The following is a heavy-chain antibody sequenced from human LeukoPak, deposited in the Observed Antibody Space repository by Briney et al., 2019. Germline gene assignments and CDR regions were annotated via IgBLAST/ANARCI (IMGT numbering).Heavy chain of an antibody. J-gene: IGHJ5*02. CDR1: GFTFSSYW. Sequence: GGSLRLSCAASGFTFSSYWMHWVRQAPGKGLVWVSRINSDGSSTSYADSVKGRFTISRDNAKNTLYLQMNSLRAEDTAVYYCARDPDDYGDFSGFDPWGQGTLVTVSS. D-gene: IGHD4-17*01. CDR3: ARDPDDYGDFSGFDP. V-gene: IGHV3-74*01. CDR2: INSDGSST.